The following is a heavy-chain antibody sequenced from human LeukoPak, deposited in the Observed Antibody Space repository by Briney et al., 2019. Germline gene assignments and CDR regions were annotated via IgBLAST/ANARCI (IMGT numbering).Heavy chain of an antibody. CDR1: GYTFTSYY. Sequence: ASVKVSCKASGYTFTSYYMHWVRQAPGQGLEWMGIINPSGGSTSYAQKFQGRVTITADESTSTAYMELSSLRSEDTAVYYCARSYSSGWAMPFDYWGQGTLVTVSS. D-gene: IGHD6-19*01. CDR2: INPSGGST. CDR3: ARSYSSGWAMPFDY. V-gene: IGHV1-46*01. J-gene: IGHJ4*02.